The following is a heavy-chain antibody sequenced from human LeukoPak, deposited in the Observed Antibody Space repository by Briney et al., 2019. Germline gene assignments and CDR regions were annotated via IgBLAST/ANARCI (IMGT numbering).Heavy chain of an antibody. CDR1: GSTFKTYS. Sequence: GGSLRLSCAASGSTFKTYSMNWVRQAPGKGLEWVSSISGSGSDIYYPDSMKGRFTISRDNAKNSLYLQMTSLRAEDTAVYYCARRTYPNDAFDIWGQGTMVSVSS. J-gene: IGHJ3*02. CDR2: ISGSGSDI. CDR3: ARRTYPNDAFDI. V-gene: IGHV3-21*01. D-gene: IGHD1-7*01.